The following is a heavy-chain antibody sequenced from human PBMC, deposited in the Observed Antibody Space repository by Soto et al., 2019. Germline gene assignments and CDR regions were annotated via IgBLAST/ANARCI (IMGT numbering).Heavy chain of an antibody. Sequence: EVQLLESGGGLVQPGGSLRLSCAASGFTFSSYAMSWVRQAPGKGLEWVSAISGSGGSTYYADSVKGRFTISRDNSKNTLYLQMNSLRAEDTAVYYCAKACYDFWSGYYSGQIPFDYWGQGTLVTVSS. D-gene: IGHD3-3*01. CDR1: GFTFSSYA. J-gene: IGHJ4*02. CDR2: ISGSGGST. CDR3: AKACYDFWSGYYSGQIPFDY. V-gene: IGHV3-23*01.